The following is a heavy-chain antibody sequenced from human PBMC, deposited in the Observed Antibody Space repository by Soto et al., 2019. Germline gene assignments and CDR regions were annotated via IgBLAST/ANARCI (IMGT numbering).Heavy chain of an antibody. V-gene: IGHV4-31*03. CDR3: AREGCGYSYGMDV. J-gene: IGHJ6*02. CDR1: GGSINSGAYD. D-gene: IGHD2-21*01. CDR2: IYYSGST. Sequence: QVQLQESGPGLVKPSQTLTLTCTVSGGSINSGAYDWSWIRQHPGKGLEWIGYIYYSGSTYYNPSLKSRVTISVDTSKKQFSLKVSSVTAADTAVYYCAREGCGYSYGMDVWGVGTTVTVSS.